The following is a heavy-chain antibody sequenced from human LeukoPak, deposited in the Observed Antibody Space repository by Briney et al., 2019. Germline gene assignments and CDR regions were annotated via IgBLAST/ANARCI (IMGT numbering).Heavy chain of an antibody. CDR1: GGSIGSYY. Sequence: SETLSLTCTVSGGSIGSYYWSWIRQPPGKGLEWIGYIYYSGSTNYNPSLKSRVTISVDTSKNQFSLKLSSVTAADTAVYYCARGFDFSNWFDPWGQGTLVTVSS. V-gene: IGHV4-59*08. J-gene: IGHJ5*02. CDR3: ARGFDFSNWFDP. D-gene: IGHD3-9*01. CDR2: IYYSGST.